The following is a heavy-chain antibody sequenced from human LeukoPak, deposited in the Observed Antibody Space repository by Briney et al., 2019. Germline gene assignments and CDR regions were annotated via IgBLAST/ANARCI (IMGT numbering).Heavy chain of an antibody. D-gene: IGHD3-10*01. CDR3: ARGRGSRYYGSGSYTWNWFDP. CDR1: GGSFSGYY. Sequence: PSETLSLTCAVYGGSFSGYYWNWIRQPPGKGLEWIGEINHSGSTNYNPSLKSRVTISVDTSKNQFSLKLSSVTAADTAVYYCARGRGSRYYGSGSYTWNWFDPWGQGTLVTVSS. J-gene: IGHJ5*02. V-gene: IGHV4-34*01. CDR2: INHSGST.